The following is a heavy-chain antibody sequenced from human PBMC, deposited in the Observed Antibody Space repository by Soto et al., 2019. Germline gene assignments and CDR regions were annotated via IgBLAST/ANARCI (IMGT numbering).Heavy chain of an antibody. CDR3: TTPDGGRLWFGEFPHSARVDV. Sequence: EVQLVESGGGLVKPGGSLRLSCTASGFIFSNARMSWVRQAPGKGLEWVGRIKSKIDGATTDYAAPVKGRFTISRYDSKNTLYLQMNSLKTEDTAVYYCTTPDGGRLWFGEFPHSARVDVWGQGTTVTVSS. CDR2: IKSKIDGATT. CDR1: GFIFSNAR. V-gene: IGHV3-15*01. D-gene: IGHD3-10*01. J-gene: IGHJ6*02.